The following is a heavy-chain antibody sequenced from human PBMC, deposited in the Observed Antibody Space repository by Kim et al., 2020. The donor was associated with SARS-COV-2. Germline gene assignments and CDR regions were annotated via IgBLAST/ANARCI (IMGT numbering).Heavy chain of an antibody. Sequence: SETLSLTCTVSGGSISSYFWSWIRQPPGKGLELIGYIYYSGSTNYNPSLKSRVTISVDTSKNQFSLKLSSVTAADTAGYYCARGRDSYGYLSPFYLWGQG. CDR2: IYYSGST. D-gene: IGHD5-18*01. CDR3: ARGRDSYGYLSPFYL. J-gene: IGHJ5*02. V-gene: IGHV4-59*01. CDR1: GGSISSYF.